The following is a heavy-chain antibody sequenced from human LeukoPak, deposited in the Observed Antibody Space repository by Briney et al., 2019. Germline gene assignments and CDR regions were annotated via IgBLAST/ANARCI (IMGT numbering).Heavy chain of an antibody. V-gene: IGHV3-23*01. D-gene: IGHD5-18*01. J-gene: IGHJ4*02. CDR1: GFSFSSYA. Sequence: GGSLRLSCAASGFSFSSYAMSWVRQAPGKGLEWVSGISGSVGSTYYADSVKGRFTISRDNFKNTLYLQMNSLRAEDKAVYYCAKDAVVDTDMVNLRGDYFDYWGQGTLVTVSS. CDR3: AKDAVVDTDMVNLRGDYFDY. CDR2: ISGSVGST.